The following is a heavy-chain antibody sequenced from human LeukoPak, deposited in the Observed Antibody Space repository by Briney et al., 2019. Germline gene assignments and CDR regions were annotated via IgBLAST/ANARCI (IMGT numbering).Heavy chain of an antibody. Sequence: SETLSLTCGVSGGSISSGGYYWSWIRQHPGKGLEWIGYIHYNGNTYYNPSLKSRVTISVDTSKNQFSLKLSSVTAADTAVFYCARGAMGGANWFDPWGQGTLVTV. D-gene: IGHD5-18*01. CDR1: GGSISSGGYY. CDR3: ARGAMGGANWFDP. CDR2: IHYNGNT. V-gene: IGHV4-31*11. J-gene: IGHJ5*02.